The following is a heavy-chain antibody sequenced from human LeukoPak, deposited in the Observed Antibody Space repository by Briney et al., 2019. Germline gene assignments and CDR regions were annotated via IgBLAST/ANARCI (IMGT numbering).Heavy chain of an antibody. CDR2: IYYSGST. J-gene: IGHJ6*03. D-gene: IGHD3-3*01. CDR1: VGSISSSSYY. V-gene: IGHV4-39*07. Sequence: PSETLSLTCTVSVGSISSSSYYWGWIRQPPGKGLEWIGGIYYSGSTNYNPSLKSRVTISVDTSKNQFSLKLNSVTAADTAVYYCAREAMSDFRGGPRFGKRPRSTYYYYMDVWGKGTTVTVSS. CDR3: AREAMSDFRGGPRFGKRPRSTYYYYMDV.